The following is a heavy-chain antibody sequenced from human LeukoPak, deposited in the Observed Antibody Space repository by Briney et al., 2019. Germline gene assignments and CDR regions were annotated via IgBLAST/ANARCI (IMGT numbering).Heavy chain of an antibody. D-gene: IGHD6-19*01. CDR2: IYYSGST. Sequence: SETLSLTCTVSGGSISSSSYYWGWIRQPPGKGLEWIGSIYYSGSTYYNPSLKSRFTISVDTSKNQFSLKLSSVTAADTAVYYCASHPSYSSGWYSLWGQGTLVTVSS. CDR1: GGSISSSSYY. V-gene: IGHV4-39*01. J-gene: IGHJ4*02. CDR3: ASHPSYSSGWYSL.